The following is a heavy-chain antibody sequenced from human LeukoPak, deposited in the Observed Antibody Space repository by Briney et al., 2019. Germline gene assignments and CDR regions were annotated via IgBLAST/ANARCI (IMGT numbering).Heavy chain of an antibody. V-gene: IGHV1-8*03. D-gene: IGHD1-26*01. CDR2: MNHHSGNT. CDR3: ARESVGATYYYYYYMDG. Sequence: VASVKVSCKASGYTFTSYDINWVRQATGQGLEWMGWMNHHSGNTGYAQKFQGRVTITRNTSISTAYMELSSLRSEDTAVYYCARESVGATYYYYYYMDGWGKGTTVTVS. J-gene: IGHJ6*03. CDR1: GYTFTSYD.